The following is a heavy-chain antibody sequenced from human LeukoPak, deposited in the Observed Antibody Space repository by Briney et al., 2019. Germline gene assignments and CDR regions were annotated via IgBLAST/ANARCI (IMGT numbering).Heavy chain of an antibody. J-gene: IGHJ4*02. V-gene: IGHV3-30*04. CDR1: GFTFSNYA. D-gene: IGHD1-7*01. CDR3: ARWKSLKGTFDY. Sequence: PGGSLRLSCAASGFTFSNYAMNWVRQAPGKGLEWVAVISYDGNKKYYADSVKGRFTISRDNSENTLYLQMNSLRAEDTAVYYCARWKSLKGTFDYWGQGTLVTVSS. CDR2: ISYDGNKK.